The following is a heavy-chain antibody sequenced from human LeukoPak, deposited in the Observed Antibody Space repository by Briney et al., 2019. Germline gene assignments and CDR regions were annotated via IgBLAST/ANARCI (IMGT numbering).Heavy chain of an antibody. CDR3: ARAQARDYYDSSGYLPFFDI. CDR1: GGSFRSSSYY. V-gene: IGHV4-39*07. Sequence: SETLSLTCTVSGGSFRSSSYYWGWIRQTPGKGLEWIGCIYYSGSTYYNPSLKSRVTISVDTSKNQFSLKLSSVTAADMAVYYCARAQARDYYDSSGYLPFFDIWGQGTMVTVSS. D-gene: IGHD3-22*01. J-gene: IGHJ3*02. CDR2: IYYSGST.